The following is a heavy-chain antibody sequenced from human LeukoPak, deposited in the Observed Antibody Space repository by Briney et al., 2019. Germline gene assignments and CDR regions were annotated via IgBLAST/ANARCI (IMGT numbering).Heavy chain of an antibody. CDR3: TKAYSSSDYYYMDV. CDR2: ISWNSGSI. J-gene: IGHJ6*03. V-gene: IGHV3-9*01. D-gene: IGHD6-6*01. Sequence: PGRSLRLSCAASGFTFDDYAMHWVRQAPGKGLEWVSGISWNSGSIGYADSVKGRFTISRDNAKTSLYLQMNSLRAEDTALYYCTKAYSSSDYYYMDVWGKGTTVTVSS. CDR1: GFTFDDYA.